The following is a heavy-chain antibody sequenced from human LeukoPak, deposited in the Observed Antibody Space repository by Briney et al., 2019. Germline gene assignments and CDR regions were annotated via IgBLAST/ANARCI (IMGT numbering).Heavy chain of an antibody. D-gene: IGHD6-13*01. Sequence: GGSLRLSCAASGFTFSSYWMHWVRQAPGKGLVWVSRINSDGSSTSYADSVKGRFTISRDNAKNTLYLQMNSLRAEDTAVYYYVSPGLGAAAGTGYWGQGTLVTVSS. V-gene: IGHV3-74*01. CDR3: VSPGLGAAAGTGY. J-gene: IGHJ4*02. CDR2: INSDGSST. CDR1: GFTFSSYW.